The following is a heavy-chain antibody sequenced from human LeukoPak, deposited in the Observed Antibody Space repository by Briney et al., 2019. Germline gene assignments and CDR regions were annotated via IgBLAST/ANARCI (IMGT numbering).Heavy chain of an antibody. Sequence: GGSLRLSCAASGFTFSSYWMTWVRQAPGTGLQWVANIKPDGGEKYYVDSVKGRFTISRDNAKNSLYLEMNSLGPEDTAVYYCVRGSSGTAVRGISWAWFDPWGQGTLVTVSS. J-gene: IGHJ5*02. CDR3: VRGSSGTAVRGISWAWFDP. D-gene: IGHD3-10*01. V-gene: IGHV3-7*05. CDR1: GFTFSSYW. CDR2: IKPDGGEK.